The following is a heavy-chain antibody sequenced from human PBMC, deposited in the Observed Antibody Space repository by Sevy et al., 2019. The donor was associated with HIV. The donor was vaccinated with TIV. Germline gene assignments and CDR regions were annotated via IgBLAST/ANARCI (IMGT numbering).Heavy chain of an antibody. V-gene: IGHV4-61*01. CDR2: VYHTGST. D-gene: IGHD3-22*01. CDR1: GVCVSSDTYY. Sequence: SETLSLTCAVSGVCVSSDTYYWSWIRQPPGKGLEWIGYVYHTGSTNYGPSFKSRVTISVDTSKNQFSLRLFSVAAADTAVYYCAREPYFFDKSGYYWDYWGQGALVTVSS. J-gene: IGHJ4*02. CDR3: AREPYFFDKSGYYWDY.